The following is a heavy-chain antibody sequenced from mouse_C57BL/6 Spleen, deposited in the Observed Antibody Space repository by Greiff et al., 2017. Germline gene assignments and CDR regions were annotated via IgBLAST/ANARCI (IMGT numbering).Heavy chain of an antibody. Sequence: VQLQQPGAELVKPGASVKMSCKASGYTFTSYWITWVKQRPGQGLEWIGDIYPGSGSTNYNEKFKSKATLTVDTSSSTAYMQLSSLTSEDSAVYYCASSPFYYGSSPWFAYWGQGTLVTVSA. D-gene: IGHD1-1*01. CDR2: IYPGSGST. V-gene: IGHV1-55*01. CDR1: GYTFTSYW. CDR3: ASSPFYYGSSPWFAY. J-gene: IGHJ3*01.